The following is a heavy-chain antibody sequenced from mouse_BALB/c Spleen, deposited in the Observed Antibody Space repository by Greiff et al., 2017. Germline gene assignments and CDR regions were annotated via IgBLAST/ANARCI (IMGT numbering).Heavy chain of an antibody. J-gene: IGHJ2*01. D-gene: IGHD2-4*01. CDR1: GFSLTSYD. CDR3: VRYDYDALDY. V-gene: IGHV2-9-2*01. CDR2: IWTGGGT. Sequence: VQLVESGPGLVAPSQSLSITCTVSGFSLTSYDISWIRQPPGKGLEWLGVIWTGGGTNYNSAFMSRLSISKDNSKSQVFLKMNSLQTDDTAIYYCVRYDYDALDYWGQGTTLTVSS.